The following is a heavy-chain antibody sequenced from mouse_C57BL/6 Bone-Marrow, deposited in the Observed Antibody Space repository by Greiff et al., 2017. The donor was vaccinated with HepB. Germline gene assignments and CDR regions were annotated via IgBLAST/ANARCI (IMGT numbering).Heavy chain of an antibody. D-gene: IGHD1-1*01. CDR1: GFTFSSYA. CDR3: EREGGSGYDY. V-gene: IGHV5-4*01. Sequence: EVKLVESGGGLVKPGGSLKLSCAASGFTFSSYAMPWVRQTPEKRLEWVATISDGGSYTYYTDNVKGRFTITIDNAKNNLYLQMSHLKSEDTAMYYGEREGGSGYDYGGQGTTLTVSA. J-gene: IGHJ2*01. CDR2: ISDGGSYT.